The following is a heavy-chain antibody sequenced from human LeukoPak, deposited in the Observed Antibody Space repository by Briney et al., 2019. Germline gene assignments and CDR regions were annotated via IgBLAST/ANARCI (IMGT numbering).Heavy chain of an antibody. CDR1: GFTFSSYS. D-gene: IGHD3-22*01. Sequence: GGSLRLSCAASGFTFSSYSMNWVRQAPGKGLEWVSSISSSSSYIYYADSVKGRFTISRDNAKNSLYLQMNSLRAEDTAVYYCARHIYYYDSWHYYYTAVSAKGTPFTVSS. V-gene: IGHV3-21*01. CDR3: ARHIYYYDSWHYYYTAV. CDR2: ISSSSSYI. J-gene: IGHJ6*03.